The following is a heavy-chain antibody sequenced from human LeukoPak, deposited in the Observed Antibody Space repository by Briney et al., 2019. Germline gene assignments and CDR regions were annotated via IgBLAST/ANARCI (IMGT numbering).Heavy chain of an antibody. CDR3: ARRGDIVVVPAAVSFDY. D-gene: IGHD2-2*01. J-gene: IGHJ4*02. CDR1: GGSFSGYY. CDR2: INHSGST. Sequence: SETLSLTCAVYGGSFSGYYWSWIRQPPGKGLEGIGEINHSGSTNYNPSLKSRVTVSVDTSKDQFSLKLSSVTAADTAVYYCARRGDIVVVPAAVSFDYWGQGTLVTVSS. V-gene: IGHV4-34*01.